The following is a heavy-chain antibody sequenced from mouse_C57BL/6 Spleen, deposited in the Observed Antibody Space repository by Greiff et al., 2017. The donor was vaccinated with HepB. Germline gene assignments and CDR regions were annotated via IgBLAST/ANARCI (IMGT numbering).Heavy chain of an antibody. Sequence: VQLQQSGPELVKPGASVKISCKASGYAFSSSWMNWVKQRPGQGLEWIGRIYPGDGDTNYNGKFKGKATLTADKSSSTAYMQLSSLTSEDSAVYFCARRGDSSGYGFTYWGQGTLVTVSA. D-gene: IGHD3-2*02. CDR2: IYPGDGDT. CDR1: GYAFSSSW. CDR3: ARRGDSSGYGFTY. V-gene: IGHV1-82*01. J-gene: IGHJ3*01.